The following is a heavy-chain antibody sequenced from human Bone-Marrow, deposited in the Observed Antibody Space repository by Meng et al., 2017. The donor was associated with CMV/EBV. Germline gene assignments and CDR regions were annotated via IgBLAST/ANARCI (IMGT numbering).Heavy chain of an antibody. J-gene: IGHJ4*02. Sequence: ASVKVSCKASGYTFSRYDINWVRQATGQGLEWMGWMNPNSGNTGYAQKFQGRVTLTRNTSISTAYMELSDLRSEDTGVYYCARGGPDIVVVPAARGNFDYWGQGTLVTVSS. V-gene: IGHV1-8*01. CDR2: MNPNSGNT. CDR3: ARGGPDIVVVPAARGNFDY. CDR1: GYTFSRYD. D-gene: IGHD2-2*01.